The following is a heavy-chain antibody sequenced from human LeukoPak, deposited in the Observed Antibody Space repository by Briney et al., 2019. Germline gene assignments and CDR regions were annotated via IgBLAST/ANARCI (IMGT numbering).Heavy chain of an antibody. D-gene: IGHD3-22*01. CDR2: ISAYNGNT. CDR1: GYTFTSYG. CDR3: ATPYYYDSSGPPASDI. J-gene: IGHJ3*02. V-gene: IGHV1-18*01. Sequence: ASVKVSCKASGYTFTSYGISWVRQAPGQGLEWMGWISAYNGNTNYAQKLQGRVTMTTDTSTSTAYMELRSLRSDDTAVYYCATPYYYDSSGPPASDIWGQGTMVTVSS.